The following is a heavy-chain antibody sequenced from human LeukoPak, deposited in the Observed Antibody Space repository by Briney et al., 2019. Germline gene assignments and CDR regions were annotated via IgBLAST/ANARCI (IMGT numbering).Heavy chain of an antibody. CDR3: ARVGSGSYDGVGAFDI. Sequence: ASVKVSCKASGYTFTGYYMHWVRQAAGQGLEWMGWINPNSGGTNYAQKFQGRVTMTRDTSISTAYMELSRLRSDDTAVYYCARVGSGSYDGVGAFDIWGQGTMVTVSS. CDR1: GYTFTGYY. D-gene: IGHD1-26*01. J-gene: IGHJ3*02. CDR2: INPNSGGT. V-gene: IGHV1-2*02.